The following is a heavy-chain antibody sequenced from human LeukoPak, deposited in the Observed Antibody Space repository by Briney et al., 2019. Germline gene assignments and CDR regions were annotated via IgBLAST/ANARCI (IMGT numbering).Heavy chain of an antibody. CDR2: IYSGGST. D-gene: IGHD6-19*01. Sequence: PGGSLRLSCAASGFTVSSNYMSWVRQAPGKGLEWVSVIYSGGSTYYADSVKGRFTISRDNSKNTLYLQMNSLRAEDTAVYYCAKDAQWLVQLDYWGQGTLVTVSS. CDR1: GFTVSSNY. V-gene: IGHV3-66*01. J-gene: IGHJ4*02. CDR3: AKDAQWLVQLDY.